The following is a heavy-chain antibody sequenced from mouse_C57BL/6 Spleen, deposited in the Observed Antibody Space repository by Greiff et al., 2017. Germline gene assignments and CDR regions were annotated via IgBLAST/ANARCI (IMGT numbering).Heavy chain of an antibody. CDR2: IDPEDGDT. Sequence: VQLKESGAELVRPGASVKLSCTASGFNIKDYYMHWVKQRPEQGLEWIGRIDPEDGDTEYAPKFQGKATMTADTSSNTAYLQLSSLTSEDTAVYYCTTCYYGSSYDFDYGGQGTTLTVSS. CDR3: TTCYYGSSYDFDY. D-gene: IGHD1-1*01. CDR1: GFNIKDYY. J-gene: IGHJ2*01. V-gene: IGHV14-1*01.